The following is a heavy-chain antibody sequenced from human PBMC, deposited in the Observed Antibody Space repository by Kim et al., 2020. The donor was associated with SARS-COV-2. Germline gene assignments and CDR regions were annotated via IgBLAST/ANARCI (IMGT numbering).Heavy chain of an antibody. Sequence: GGSLRLSCAASGFTFSDYHMSWIRQTPGKGLEWISYIGSRSRAIFYADSVKGRFTISRDDDKNLLFLQMSSLRADDTAVYYCARDEYNAGYHSVPALWG. CDR1: GFTFSDYH. CDR3: ARDEYNAGYHSVPAL. D-gene: IGHD1-1*01. CDR2: IGSRSRAI. V-gene: IGHV3-11*01. J-gene: IGHJ6*01.